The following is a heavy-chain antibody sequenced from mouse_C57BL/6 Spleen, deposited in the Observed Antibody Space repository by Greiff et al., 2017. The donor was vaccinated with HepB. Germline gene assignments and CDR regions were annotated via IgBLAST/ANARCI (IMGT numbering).Heavy chain of an antibody. J-gene: IGHJ2*01. D-gene: IGHD3-2*02. CDR1: GYSFTGYY. CDR2: INPSTGGT. Sequence: EVKLVESGPELVKPGASVKISCKASGYSFTGYYMNWVKQSPEKSLEWIGEINPSTGGTTYNQKFKAKATLTVDKSSSTAYMQLKSLTSEDSAVYYCARSRQLRLPYYFDYWGQGTTLTVSS. CDR3: ARSRQLRLPYYFDY. V-gene: IGHV1-42*01.